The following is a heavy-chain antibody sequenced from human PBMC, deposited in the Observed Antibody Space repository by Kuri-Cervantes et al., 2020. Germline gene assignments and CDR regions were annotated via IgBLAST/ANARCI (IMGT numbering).Heavy chain of an antibody. V-gene: IGHV1-2*02. Sequence: ASVKVSCKASGYTFTAHYMSWVRQAPGQGLEWMGWIHPNSGGTNYARKFQGRVTMTRDTSITTAYMELSGLRSDDTAVYFCATDSNSVGKIYSYYMDVWGKGTTVTVSS. D-gene: IGHD1-7*01. CDR1: GYTFTAHY. CDR2: IHPNSGGT. J-gene: IGHJ6*03. CDR3: ATDSNSVGKIYSYYMDV.